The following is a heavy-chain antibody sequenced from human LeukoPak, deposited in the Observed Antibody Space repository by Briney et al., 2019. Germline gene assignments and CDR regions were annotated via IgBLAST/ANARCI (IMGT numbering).Heavy chain of an antibody. Sequence: AASVKVSCKASGYTFTSNYIHWVRQAPGQGLEWMGMIYPRDGSTSYAQKFQGRVTVTRDTSTSTVHMELSGLRSEDTAVYYCAKDLTGPFDYWSQGTLVTVSS. J-gene: IGHJ4*02. CDR1: GYTFTSNY. V-gene: IGHV1-46*01. CDR3: AKDLTGPFDY. CDR2: IYPRDGST. D-gene: IGHD3-9*01.